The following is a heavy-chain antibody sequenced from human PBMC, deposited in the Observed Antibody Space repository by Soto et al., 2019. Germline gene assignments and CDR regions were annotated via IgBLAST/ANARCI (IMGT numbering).Heavy chain of an antibody. V-gene: IGHV3-30*18. J-gene: IGHJ5*02. CDR2: ISYDGSNK. CDR1: GFTFSSYG. D-gene: IGHD4-17*01. CDR3: AKELDYGTYWEWFDP. Sequence: PGGSLRLSCAASGFTFSSYGMHWVRQAPGKGLEWVAVISYDGSNKYYADSVKGRFTISRDNSKNTLYLQMNSLRAEDTAVYYCAKELDYGTYWEWFDPWGQGTLVTVSS.